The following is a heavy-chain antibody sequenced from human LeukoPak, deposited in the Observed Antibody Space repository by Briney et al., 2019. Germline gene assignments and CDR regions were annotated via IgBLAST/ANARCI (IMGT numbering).Heavy chain of an antibody. CDR3: AYDSSCYDYFDY. J-gene: IGHJ4*02. CDR2: ISGSGGST. Sequence: GGSLRLSCAASGFTFSSYAMSWVRQAPGKGLEWVSAISGSGGSTYYADSVKGRFTISRDNSKNTLYLQMNSLRAEDTAVYYCAYDSSCYDYFDYWGQGTLVTVSS. D-gene: IGHD3-22*01. V-gene: IGHV3-23*01. CDR1: GFTFSSYA.